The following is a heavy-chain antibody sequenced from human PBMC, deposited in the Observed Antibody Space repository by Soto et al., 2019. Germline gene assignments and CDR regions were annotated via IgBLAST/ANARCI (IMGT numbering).Heavy chain of an antibody. CDR3: ARVVTSSSSLRHYYYYYSMDV. CDR2: IWYDGSNK. CDR1: GFTLSSYG. D-gene: IGHD6-6*01. V-gene: IGHV3-33*01. J-gene: IGHJ6*01. Sequence: SLRLSCAASGFTLSSYGMRWVRQAPSKGLEGVAVIWYDGSNKYYADSVKGRFTISRDNSKNTLYLQMNRLRAEDTGVYYCARVVTSSSSLRHYYYYYSMDVWGQGTTVTVSP.